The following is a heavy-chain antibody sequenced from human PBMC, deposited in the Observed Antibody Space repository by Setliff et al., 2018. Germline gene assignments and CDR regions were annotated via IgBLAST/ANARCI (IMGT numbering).Heavy chain of an antibody. CDR1: GYTFIRYY. Sequence: ASVKVSCKASGYTFIRYYMYWVRQAPGQGLTWMGTINPGGGSASNADEFQGRITMTRNTSTSTIYMEMTRLTSEDTAMYYCARIGPSNRGIRGYNWLDPWGQGTLVTVSS. CDR3: ARIGPSNRGIRGYNWLDP. V-gene: IGHV1-46*01. D-gene: IGHD3-10*01. CDR2: INPGGGSA. J-gene: IGHJ5*02.